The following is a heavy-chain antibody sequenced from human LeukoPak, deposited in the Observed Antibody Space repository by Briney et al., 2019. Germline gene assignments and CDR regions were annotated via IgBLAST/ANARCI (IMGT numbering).Heavy chain of an antibody. V-gene: IGHV1-18*01. CDR2: ISAYNGNT. D-gene: IGHD2-15*01. CDR1: GYTFTSYG. CDR3: ARLYCSGGSCFEEGYFDD. Sequence: GASVKVSCKASGYTFTSYGISWVRQAPGQGLEWMGWISAYNGNTNYAQKLQGRVTMTTDTSTSTAYMELRSLRSDDTAVYYCARLYCSGGSCFEEGYFDDWGQGTLVTVSS. J-gene: IGHJ4*02.